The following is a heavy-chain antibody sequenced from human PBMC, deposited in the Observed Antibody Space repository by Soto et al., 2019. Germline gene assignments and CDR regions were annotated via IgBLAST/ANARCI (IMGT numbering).Heavy chain of an antibody. J-gene: IGHJ3*01. CDR3: AKDRGIIVKAGDAFDV. V-gene: IGHV3-23*01. CDR1: GFTLSMSA. Sequence: EVQLMESGGGLVQPGGSLRLSCASSGFTLSMSAVNWVRQAPGKGLEWVSYISDSGDRTYYADSVKGRFTISRDRSKNTVSLKMDSLRAEDTAVDYCAKDRGIIVKAGDAFDVWGQGTKVTVSS. CDR2: ISDSGDRT. D-gene: IGHD3-16*02.